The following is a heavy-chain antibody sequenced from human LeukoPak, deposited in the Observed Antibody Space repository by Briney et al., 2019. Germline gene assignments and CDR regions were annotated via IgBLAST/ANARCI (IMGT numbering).Heavy chain of an antibody. Sequence: SETLSLTCTVSGGSISSSSYYWGWIRQPPGKGLEWIGSIYYSGSTYYNPSLKSRVTISVDTSKNQFSLKLSSVTAADTAVYYCARVVGATTGGYFDYWGQGTLVTVSS. V-gene: IGHV4-39*07. J-gene: IGHJ4*02. CDR2: IYYSGST. CDR1: GGSISSSSYY. D-gene: IGHD1-26*01. CDR3: ARVVGATTGGYFDY.